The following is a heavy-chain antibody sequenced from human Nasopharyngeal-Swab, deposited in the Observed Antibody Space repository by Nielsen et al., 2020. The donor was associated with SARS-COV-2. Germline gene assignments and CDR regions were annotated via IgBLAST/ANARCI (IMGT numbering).Heavy chain of an antibody. CDR3: ARQRRGDSEDYGMDV. Sequence: WIRQPPGKGLEWIGSIYYSGSTYYNPSLKSRVTISVDTSKNQFSLKLSSVTAADTAGDYCARQRRGDSEDYGMDVWGQGTTVTVSS. CDR2: IYYSGST. J-gene: IGHJ6*02. D-gene: IGHD3-10*01. V-gene: IGHV4-39*01.